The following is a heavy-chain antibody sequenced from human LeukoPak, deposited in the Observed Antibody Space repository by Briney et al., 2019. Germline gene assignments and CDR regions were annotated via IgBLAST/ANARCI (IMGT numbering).Heavy chain of an antibody. CDR3: ARDYYRRKWFGEKIRGYDYHYMDV. D-gene: IGHD3-10*01. J-gene: IGHJ6*03. CDR2: IKEDGSEK. Sequence: PGGSLRLSCAASGFTFSSYWMSWVRQAPGKGLEWVANIKEDGSEKNYVDSVKGRLTISRDNAKNSLYLQMNSLRAEDTAVYYCARDYYRRKWFGEKIRGYDYHYMDVWGKGTTVTISS. V-gene: IGHV3-7*01. CDR1: GFTFSSYW.